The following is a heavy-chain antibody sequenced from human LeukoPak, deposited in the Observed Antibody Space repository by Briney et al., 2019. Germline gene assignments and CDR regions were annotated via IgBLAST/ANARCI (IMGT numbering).Heavy chain of an antibody. V-gene: IGHV3-30*02. CDR2: IRYDGSNK. J-gene: IGHJ6*03. CDR3: AKDQTGYSFYMDV. CDR1: GFTLSSYS. D-gene: IGHD6-13*01. Sequence: GGSLRLSCAASGFTLSSYSMHWVRQAPGKGLEWVAFIRYDGSNKKYADSVKGRLTISRDNSKNTLYLQMNSLRAEDTAVYYCAKDQTGYSFYMDVWGKGTTVTISS.